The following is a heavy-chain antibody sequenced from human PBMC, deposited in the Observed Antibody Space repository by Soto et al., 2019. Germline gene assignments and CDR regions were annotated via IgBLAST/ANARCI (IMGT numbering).Heavy chain of an antibody. CDR2: INWNSGSI. D-gene: IGHD6-13*01. Sequence: SLRLSCAASGFTFYDYAMHFCRQFPFKGLEWVSGINWNSGSIGYGDSVKGRFAISRDNAKNSLHLQMNSLSAEDTAFYYCVKDESINWYSGHFRHWGQGTLVTVSS. V-gene: IGHV3-9*01. J-gene: IGHJ1*01. CDR1: GFTFYDYA. CDR3: VKDESINWYSGHFRH.